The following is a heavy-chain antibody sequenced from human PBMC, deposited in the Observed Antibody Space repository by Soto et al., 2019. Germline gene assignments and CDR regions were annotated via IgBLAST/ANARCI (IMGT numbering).Heavy chain of an antibody. CDR2: IRNQTYGGTP. Sequence: GGSLRLSCTTSGFTFENYAINWVRQAPGQGLEWVGLIRNQTYGGTPEYAASIKGRFTISRDDSNDIASLQMNRLYTEDSAVYYCTRAESPDTAYCSDYWGQGTLVTVSS. CDR1: GFTFENYA. CDR3: TRAESPDTAYCSDY. D-gene: IGHD2-21*01. V-gene: IGHV3-49*04. J-gene: IGHJ4*02.